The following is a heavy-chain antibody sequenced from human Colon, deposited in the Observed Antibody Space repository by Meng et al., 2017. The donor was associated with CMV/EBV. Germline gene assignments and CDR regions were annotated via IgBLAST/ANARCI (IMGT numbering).Heavy chain of an antibody. V-gene: IGHV3-21*06. J-gene: IGHJ6*02. CDR1: GFSFPDYT. CDR3: VKYCGADCLYGMDV. CDR2: ITTSGRHK. Sequence: GESLKISCAASGFSFPDYTMNWVRQAPGKGLEWVSSITTSGRHKYYSDSVQGRFTISRDDAKTSLYLQMGSLRAEDTAVYYCVKYCGADCLYGMDVWGQGTTVTVSS. D-gene: IGHD2-21*01.